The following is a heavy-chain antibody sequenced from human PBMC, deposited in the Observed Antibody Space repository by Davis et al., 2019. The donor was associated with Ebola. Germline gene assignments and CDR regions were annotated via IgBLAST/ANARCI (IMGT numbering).Heavy chain of an antibody. CDR2: ISSSSSTI. Sequence: GGSLRLSCAASGFTFSSYSMNWVRQAPGKGLEWVSYISSSSSTIYYADSVKGRFTISRDNAKNSLYLQMNSLRAEDTAVYYCAREDRIAVAGTLFGGYYYYGMDVWGQGTTVTVSS. CDR3: AREDRIAVAGTLFGGYYYYGMDV. V-gene: IGHV3-48*04. D-gene: IGHD6-19*01. J-gene: IGHJ6*02. CDR1: GFTFSSYS.